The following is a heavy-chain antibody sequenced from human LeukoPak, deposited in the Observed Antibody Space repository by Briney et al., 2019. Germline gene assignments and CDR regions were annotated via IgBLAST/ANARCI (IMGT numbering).Heavy chain of an antibody. CDR1: GYTFTIYG. CDR2: ISAYNGNA. D-gene: IGHD6-13*01. CDR3: ATGAAAGANFDY. Sequence: ASVTVSCTASGYTFTIYGISWVREAPGQGLEWMGWISAYNGNANYAQKLQGRVTMTTDTSTSTAYMELRSLRSDDTAVYYCATGAAAGANFDYWGQGTLVTVSS. J-gene: IGHJ4*02. V-gene: IGHV1-18*01.